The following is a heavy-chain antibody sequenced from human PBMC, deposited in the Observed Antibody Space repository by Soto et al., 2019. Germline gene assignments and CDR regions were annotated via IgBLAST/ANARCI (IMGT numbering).Heavy chain of an antibody. J-gene: IGHJ5*02. CDR3: ARRPQYSGRYNWFDP. V-gene: IGHV4-39*01. CDR2: IYYSGST. CDR1: GGSISSSSYY. Sequence: SETLSLTCTVSGGSISSSSYYWGWIRQPPGKGLEWIGSIYYSGSTYYNPSLKSRVTISVDTSKNQFSLKLSSVTAADTAVYYCARRPQYSGRYNWFDPWGQGTLVTVSS. D-gene: IGHD3-10*01.